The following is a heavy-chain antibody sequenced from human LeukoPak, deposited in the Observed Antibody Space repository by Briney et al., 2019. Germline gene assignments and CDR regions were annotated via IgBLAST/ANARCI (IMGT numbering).Heavy chain of an antibody. V-gene: IGHV1-69*04. CDR1: GGTFSSYA. CDR2: IIPILGIA. CDR3: AMGYDSSGYYYPPFDY. Sequence: SVKVSCKASGGTFSSYAISWVRQAPGQGLEWMGRIIPILGIANYAQKFQGRVTITADKSTSTAYMELSSLRSEDTAVYYCAMGYDSSGYYYPPFDYWGQGTLVTVSS. J-gene: IGHJ4*02. D-gene: IGHD3-22*01.